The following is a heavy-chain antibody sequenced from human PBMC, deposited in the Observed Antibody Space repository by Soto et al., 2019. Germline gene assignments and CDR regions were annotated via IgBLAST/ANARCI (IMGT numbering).Heavy chain of an antibody. J-gene: IGHJ4*02. D-gene: IGHD6-13*01. CDR1: GYTFTSYA. CDR2: INAGNGNT. V-gene: IGHV1-3*01. Sequence: ASVKVSCKASGYTFTSYAMHWVRQAPGQRLEWMGWINAGNGNTKYSQKFQGRVTITRDISASTAYMELSSLRSEDTAVYYCARGPHVEAGPLAYCGQRTPVTVSS. CDR3: ARGPHVEAGPLAY.